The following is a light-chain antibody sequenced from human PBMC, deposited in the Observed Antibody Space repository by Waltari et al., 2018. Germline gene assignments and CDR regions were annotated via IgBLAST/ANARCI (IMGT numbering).Light chain of an antibody. J-gene: IGLJ2*01. Sequence: QSALTQPASVSGSPGQSITISCTGTSSDVGAYNYVSWYQQHPGKAPKLMIFDVSNRPSGVSNRFSGSTSGNTASLTISGLQAEDEAGYYCSSYISSSTLELFGGGTSLTVL. CDR2: DVS. CDR1: SSDVGAYNY. V-gene: IGLV2-14*03. CDR3: SSYISSSTLEL.